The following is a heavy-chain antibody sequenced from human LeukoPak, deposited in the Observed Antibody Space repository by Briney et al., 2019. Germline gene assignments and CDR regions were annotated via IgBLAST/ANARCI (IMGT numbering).Heavy chain of an antibody. J-gene: IGHJ4*02. CDR1: GFTFTSSA. V-gene: IGHV1-58*01. D-gene: IGHD1-1*01. Sequence: ASVTVSCKASGFTFTSSAVQWVRQARGQGLEWIGWIIVGSGNTNYAQKFQERVTINRDMSTSTAYMELSSLRSEDTAVYYCATDDVTTGTKTALGYWGQGTLVTVSS. CDR2: IIVGSGNT. CDR3: ATDDVTTGTKTALGY.